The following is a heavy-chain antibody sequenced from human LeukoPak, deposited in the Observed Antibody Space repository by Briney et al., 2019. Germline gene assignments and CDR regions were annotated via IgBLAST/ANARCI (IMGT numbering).Heavy chain of an antibody. CDR2: IRSKAYGGTT. CDR3: TSEVATIFGVVIDY. J-gene: IGHJ4*02. D-gene: IGHD3-3*01. Sequence: GGSLRLSCAASGFTFSSYSMNWVRQAPGKGLEWVGFIRSKAYGGTTEYAASVKGRFTISRDDSKSIAYLQMNSLKTEDTAVYYCTSEVATIFGVVIDYWGQGTLVTVSS. V-gene: IGHV3-49*04. CDR1: GFTFSSYS.